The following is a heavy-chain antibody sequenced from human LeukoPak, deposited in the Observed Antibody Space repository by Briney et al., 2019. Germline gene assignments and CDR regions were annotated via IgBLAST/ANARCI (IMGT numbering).Heavy chain of an antibody. D-gene: IGHD5-18*01. Sequence: ASVKVSCKASGYTFIGYYIHWVRQAPGQGLEWMGWINPNSGGTNYAQKFQGRVTMTRDTSISTVYMELSRLRSDDTALYYCARFRYSYSFDYWGQGTLVTVSS. J-gene: IGHJ4*02. CDR1: GYTFIGYY. CDR2: INPNSGGT. V-gene: IGHV1-2*02. CDR3: ARFRYSYSFDY.